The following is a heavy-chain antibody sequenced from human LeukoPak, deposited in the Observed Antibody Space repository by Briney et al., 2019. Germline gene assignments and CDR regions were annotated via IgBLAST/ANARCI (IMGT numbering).Heavy chain of an antibody. D-gene: IGHD3-22*01. V-gene: IGHV1-46*01. J-gene: IGHJ6*02. CDR2: INPSGGST. CDR3: LKFYHYESCGYYPHGMEL. CDR1: GYTFTSYY. Sequence: ASVKVSCKASGYTFTSYYMHWVRQAPGQGLEWMGIINPSGGSTSYAQKFQGRVTMTRDTSTSTVYMELSSLRSEDTAVYYCLKFYHYESCGYYPHGMELLGQGTKV.